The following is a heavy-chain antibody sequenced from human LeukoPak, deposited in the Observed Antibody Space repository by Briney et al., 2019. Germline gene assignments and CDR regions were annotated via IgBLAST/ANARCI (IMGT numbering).Heavy chain of an antibody. J-gene: IGHJ5*02. CDR3: ARAYS. CDR1: GFTFSWNW. CDR2: IKPDGSEI. Sequence: GGSLRLSCAASGFTFSWNWMSWVRQTPGKGLEWVASIKPDGSEIYYVDSVKGRFTISRDNAKNSLYLQMDSLRSEDTALYYCARAYSWVQGTLVTVSS. D-gene: IGHD3-16*01. V-gene: IGHV3-7*01.